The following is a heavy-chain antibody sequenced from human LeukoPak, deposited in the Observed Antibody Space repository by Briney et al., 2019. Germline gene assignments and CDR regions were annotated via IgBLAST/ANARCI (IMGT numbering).Heavy chain of an antibody. V-gene: IGHV3-30*02. CDR1: GFTFSDYA. J-gene: IGHJ4*02. Sequence: GGSLRLSCAVSGFTFSDYAYAMNWVRQAPGKGLEWVASIQSNGNEKYSSDSLKGRFTISRDNSKNVLYLQINTLRPEDTAVLYCARGFTSWPQGPYHFDYWGQGILITVSS. CDR2: IQSNGNEK. D-gene: IGHD2-2*01. CDR3: ARGFTSWPQGPYHFDY.